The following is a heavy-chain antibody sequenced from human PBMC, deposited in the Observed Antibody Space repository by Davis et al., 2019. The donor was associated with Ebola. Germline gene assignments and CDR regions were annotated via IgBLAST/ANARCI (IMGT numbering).Heavy chain of an antibody. CDR3: AATIFGVVSNFDH. V-gene: IGHV3-23*01. Sequence: PGGSLRLSCAASGFTFSSYAMSWVRQAPGKGLGWVSAISGSGGSTYYADSVKGRFTISRDNSKNTLYLQMNSLRDEDTAVYYCAATIFGVVSNFDHWGQGTLVTVSS. CDR1: GFTFSSYA. J-gene: IGHJ4*02. D-gene: IGHD3-3*01. CDR2: ISGSGGST.